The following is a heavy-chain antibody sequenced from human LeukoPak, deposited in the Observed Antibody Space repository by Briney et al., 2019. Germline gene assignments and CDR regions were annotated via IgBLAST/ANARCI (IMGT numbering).Heavy chain of an antibody. Sequence: SGTLSLTCAVSGVSISSSNWWHWVRQPPGKGLEWIGEIYHSGSTNYNPSLKSRVTISVDKSKNQFSLKLSSVTAADTAVYYCARGGSSSWYSEGFDPWGQGTLVTVSS. V-gene: IGHV4-4*02. CDR3: ARGGSSSWYSEGFDP. CDR2: IYHSGST. CDR1: GVSISSSNW. D-gene: IGHD6-13*01. J-gene: IGHJ5*02.